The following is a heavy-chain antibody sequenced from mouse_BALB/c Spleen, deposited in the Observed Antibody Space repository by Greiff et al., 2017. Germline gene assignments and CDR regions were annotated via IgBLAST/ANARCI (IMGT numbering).Heavy chain of an antibody. CDR3: ARYGNYEGYYAMDY. J-gene: IGHJ4*01. V-gene: IGHV3-2*02. CDR1: GYSITSDYA. Sequence: VQLKESGPGLVKPSQSLSLTCTVTGYSITSDYAWNWIRQFPGNKLEWMGYISYSGSTSYNPSLKSRISITRDTSKNQFFLQLNSVTTEDTATYYCARYGNYEGYYAMDYWGQGTSVTVSS. CDR2: ISYSGST. D-gene: IGHD2-1*01.